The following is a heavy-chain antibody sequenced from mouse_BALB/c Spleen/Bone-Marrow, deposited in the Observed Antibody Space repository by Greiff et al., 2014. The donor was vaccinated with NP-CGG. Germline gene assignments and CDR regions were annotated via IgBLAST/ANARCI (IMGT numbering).Heavy chain of an antibody. V-gene: IGHV1-4*01. Sequence: QVQLKDSGAELAKPGASVKMSCKASGYTFTSYRMHWVKQRPGQGLEWIGYINPSTGYTEYNQKFKDKATLTADKSSSTAYMQLSSLTSEDSAVYYCARSYYDGSSFAYWGQGTLVTVSA. CDR3: ARSYYDGSSFAY. J-gene: IGHJ3*01. D-gene: IGHD1-1*01. CDR2: INPSTGYT. CDR1: GYTFTSYR.